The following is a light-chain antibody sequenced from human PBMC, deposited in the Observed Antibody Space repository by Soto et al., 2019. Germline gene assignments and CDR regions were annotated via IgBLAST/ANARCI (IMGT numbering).Light chain of an antibody. J-gene: IGKJ4*01. Sequence: EIVLTQSPATLSLSPGERATLSCRASQSLNIYLAWYQQKPGQAPRLLIYDGSIRATGIPARFSGSGSGTDVTLTISSLEPEDFAVYYCQQRYSWPLTFGGGTEVEIK. CDR3: QQRYSWPLT. V-gene: IGKV3-11*01. CDR1: QSLNIY. CDR2: DGS.